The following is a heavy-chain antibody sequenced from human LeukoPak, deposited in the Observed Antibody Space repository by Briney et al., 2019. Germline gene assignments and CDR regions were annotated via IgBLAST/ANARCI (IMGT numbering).Heavy chain of an antibody. CDR1: GFTFYDYA. Sequence: PGGSLRLSCAASGFTFYDYAMHWVRQVPGKGLEWVSLILGDGSSTNYADSVKGRFTISRDNSKNSLYLHMNSLRVEDTALYFCAKDRYSSSWYTIDYWGQGTLVTVSS. D-gene: IGHD6-13*01. CDR2: ILGDGSST. V-gene: IGHV3-43*02. J-gene: IGHJ4*02. CDR3: AKDRYSSSWYTIDY.